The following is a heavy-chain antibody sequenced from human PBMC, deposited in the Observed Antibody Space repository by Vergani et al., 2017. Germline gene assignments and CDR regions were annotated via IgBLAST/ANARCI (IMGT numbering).Heavy chain of an antibody. V-gene: IGHV4-31*03. D-gene: IGHD3-16*01. CDR3: ARDSVMRSFYMDV. CDR1: GGSISSGGYY. Sequence: QVQLQQWGPGLVKPSQTLSLTCTVSGGSISSGGYYWSWIRQHPGKGLEWIGYIYYSGSTYYNPSLKSRVTISVDTSKNQFSLKLSSVTAADTAVYYCARDSVMRSFYMDVWGKGTTVTVSS. CDR2: IYYSGST. J-gene: IGHJ6*03.